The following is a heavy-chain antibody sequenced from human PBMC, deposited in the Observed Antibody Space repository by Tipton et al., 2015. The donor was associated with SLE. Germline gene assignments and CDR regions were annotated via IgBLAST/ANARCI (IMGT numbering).Heavy chain of an antibody. D-gene: IGHD3-22*01. V-gene: IGHV1-18*04. CDR3: ARVDMYYYDSSGSPGSAFDI. J-gene: IGHJ3*02. Sequence: QSGPEVKEPGASVKVSCKASGYTFTDYYMHWVRQAPGQGLEWMGWINAYNGNTNYAQKLQGRVTMTTDTSTSTACMELRSLRSDDTAVYYCARVDMYYYDSSGSPGSAFDIWGQGTMVTVSS. CDR1: GYTFTDYY. CDR2: INAYNGNT.